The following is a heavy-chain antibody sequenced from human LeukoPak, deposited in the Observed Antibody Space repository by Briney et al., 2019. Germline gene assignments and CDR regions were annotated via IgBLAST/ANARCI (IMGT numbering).Heavy chain of an antibody. D-gene: IGHD3-10*01. CDR1: GGSFSGYY. J-gene: IGHJ5*02. CDR2: INHSGST. V-gene: IGHV4-34*01. Sequence: SETLSLTCAVYGGSFSGYYWSWIRQPPGKGLEWIGEINHSGSTNYNPSLKSRVTISVDTSKNQFSLKLSSVTAADTAVYYCARRVTMVRRKPAGFDPWGQGTLVTVSS. CDR3: ARRVTMVRRKPAGFDP.